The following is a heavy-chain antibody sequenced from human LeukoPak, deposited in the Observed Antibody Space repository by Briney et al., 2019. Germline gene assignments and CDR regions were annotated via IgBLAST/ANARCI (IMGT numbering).Heavy chain of an antibody. CDR2: INPKSGDP. J-gene: IGHJ4*02. V-gene: IGHV1-2*02. CDR3: ARDPGHDTSNYGGLDF. CDR1: GYRFTGYY. D-gene: IGHD4-11*01. Sequence: ASVKVSCKTSGYRFTGYYMHWVRQAPGQGLGWMGGINPKSGDPIYVQKFQGRVTLTRDTSIDTVYLELSSLKSDDTAVYYCARDPGHDTSNYGGLDFWGQGTLVTVSS.